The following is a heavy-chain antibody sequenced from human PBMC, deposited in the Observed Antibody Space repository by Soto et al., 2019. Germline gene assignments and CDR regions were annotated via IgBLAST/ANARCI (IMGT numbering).Heavy chain of an antibody. CDR1: GGYFSSHS. D-gene: IGHD2-21*02. CDR3: ATYDVETIIQDY. J-gene: IGHJ4*02. CDR2: IPPGGSP. Sequence: SETLSLTCAIYGGYFSSHSRSWVRQPPGKGLKWIGEIPPGGSPNNKPSHKSRVTISGDTSNNQISQELRYLTAAVTAVYYCATYDVETIIQDYGGQGTLVTV. V-gene: IGHV4-34*01.